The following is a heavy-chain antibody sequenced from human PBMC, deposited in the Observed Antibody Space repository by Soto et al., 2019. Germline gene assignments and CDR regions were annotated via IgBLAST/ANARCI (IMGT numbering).Heavy chain of an antibody. CDR3: SRKDSGYADYMDV. CDR1: GGCISSGGYY. D-gene: IGHD5-12*01. J-gene: IGHJ6*03. Sequence: QVQLQESGPGLVKPSQTLSLTCTVSGGCISSGGYYWSWIRQHPGKGLEWIGYIYYSGSTYYNPYLKSRVTMSVDTSENQFSLRLSSVTAADTAVYYCSRKDSGYADYMDVWGKGTTVTVSS. V-gene: IGHV4-31*03. CDR2: IYYSGST.